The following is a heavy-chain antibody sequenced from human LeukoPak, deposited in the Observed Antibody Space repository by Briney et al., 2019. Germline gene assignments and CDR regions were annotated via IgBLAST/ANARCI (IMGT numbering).Heavy chain of an antibody. V-gene: IGHV3-7*01. CDR1: GFTFSNYW. J-gene: IGHJ4*02. D-gene: IGHD3-9*01. CDR2: IKQDGSEK. CDR3: ARLPLLTGDFDY. Sequence: GGSLRLSCAASGFTFSNYWMNWVRQASGKGLEWVANIKQDGSEKYYVDSVKGRFTISRDNAKNSLYLQMNSLRAEDTAVYYCARLPLLTGDFDYWGQGTLVTVSS.